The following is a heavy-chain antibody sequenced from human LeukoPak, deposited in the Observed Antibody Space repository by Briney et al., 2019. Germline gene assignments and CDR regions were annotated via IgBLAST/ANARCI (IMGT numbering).Heavy chain of an antibody. J-gene: IGHJ3*02. D-gene: IGHD7-27*01. CDR2: IYSGGTT. CDR1: GFTVSSNY. CDR3: ARETGDDAFDI. V-gene: IGHV3-66*01. Sequence: GGSLRLSCAASGFTVSSNYMSWVRQAPGKGLEWVSVIYSGGTTYYADSVKGRFTISRDNSKKTLYLQMNSLRTEDTAVYYCARETGDDAFDIWGQGTMVTVSS.